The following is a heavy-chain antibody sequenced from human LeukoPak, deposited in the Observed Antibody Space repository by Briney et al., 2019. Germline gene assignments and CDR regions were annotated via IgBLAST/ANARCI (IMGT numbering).Heavy chain of an antibody. D-gene: IGHD2-21*02. CDR1: GYTFTGYY. Sequence: GASVKVSCKASGYTFTGYYMHWVRQAPGQGLEWMGGIIPIFGTANYAQKFQGRVTITADKSTSTAYMELSSLRSEDTAVYYCARDLGKLGYCGGDCYLYYYMDVWGKGTTVTVSS. CDR3: ARDLGKLGYCGGDCYLYYYMDV. J-gene: IGHJ6*03. CDR2: IIPIFGTA. V-gene: IGHV1-69*06.